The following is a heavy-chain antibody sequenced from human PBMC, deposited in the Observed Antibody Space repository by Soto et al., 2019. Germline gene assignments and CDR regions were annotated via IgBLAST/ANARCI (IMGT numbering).Heavy chain of an antibody. CDR3: ARDMFGEPTNWFDP. CDR1: GFPFSSYA. V-gene: IGHV3-64*01. D-gene: IGHD3-10*02. CDR2: ISSNGGST. Sequence: GGSLRLSCAASGFPFSSYAMHWVRQAPGKGLEYVSAISSNGGSTYYANSVKGRFTISRDNSKNTLYLQMGSLRAEDMAVYYCARDMFGEPTNWFDPWGQGTLVTVSS. J-gene: IGHJ5*02.